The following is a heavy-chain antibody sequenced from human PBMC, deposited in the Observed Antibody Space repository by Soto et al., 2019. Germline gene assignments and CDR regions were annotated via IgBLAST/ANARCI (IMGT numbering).Heavy chain of an antibody. CDR1: GGTFSSYA. J-gene: IGHJ4*02. CDR3: AVLDPEIKGVGYFDY. V-gene: IGHV1-69*01. CDR2: IIPIFGTA. D-gene: IGHD3-3*01. Sequence: QVQLVQSGAEVKKPGSSVKVSCKASGGTFSSYAISWVRQAPGQGLEWMGGIIPIFGTANYAQKFQGRVTITADEYTSTAYMELSSLRSEDMAVYYCAVLDPEIKGVGYFDYWGQGTLVTVSS.